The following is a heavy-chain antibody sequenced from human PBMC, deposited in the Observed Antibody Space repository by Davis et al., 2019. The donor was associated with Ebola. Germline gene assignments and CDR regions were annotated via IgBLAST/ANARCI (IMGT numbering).Heavy chain of an antibody. J-gene: IGHJ4*02. D-gene: IGHD1-26*01. CDR1: GGSFSGYY. CDR3: ARATGGYGALFK. V-gene: IGHV4-34*01. Sequence: SETLSLTCAVYGGSFSGYYWSWIRQPPGKGLEWIGEINHSGSTNYNPSLKSRVTISVDTSKNQFSLKLSSVTAADTAVYYCARATGGYGALFKWGQGTLVTVSS. CDR2: INHSGST.